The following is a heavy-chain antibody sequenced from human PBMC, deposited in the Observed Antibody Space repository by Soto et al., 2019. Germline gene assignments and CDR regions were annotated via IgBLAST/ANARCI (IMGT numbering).Heavy chain of an antibody. CDR3: ARRYGGNLDY. V-gene: IGHV4-59*01. J-gene: IGHJ4*02. Sequence: SETLSLTCTVSGGTISSWYWSWIRQPPGKGLEWIGYIYYSGSTNYNPSLKSRVTISVDTSKNQFSLKLSSVTAADTAVYYCARRYGGNLDYWGQGTVVTVSS. D-gene: IGHD3-16*01. CDR1: GGTISSWY. CDR2: IYYSGST.